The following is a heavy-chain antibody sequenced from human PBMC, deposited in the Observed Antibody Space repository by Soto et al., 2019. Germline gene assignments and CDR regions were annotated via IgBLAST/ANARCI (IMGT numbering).Heavy chain of an antibody. CDR3: ARTPPASIAARPGYYYGMDV. CDR2: IGTAGDT. CDR1: GFTFSSYD. Sequence: EVQLVESGGGLVQPGGSLRLSCAASGFTFSSYDMHWVRQATGKGLEWVSAIGTAGDTYYPGSVKGRFTISRENAKNSLYLQMNSLRAGDTAVYYCARTPPASIAARPGYYYGMDVWGQGTTVTVSS. V-gene: IGHV3-13*01. D-gene: IGHD6-6*01. J-gene: IGHJ6*02.